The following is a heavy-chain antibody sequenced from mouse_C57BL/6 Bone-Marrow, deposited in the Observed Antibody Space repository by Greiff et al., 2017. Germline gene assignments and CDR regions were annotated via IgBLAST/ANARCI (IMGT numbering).Heavy chain of an antibody. Sequence: QVTLKVSGPGILQSSQTLSLTCSFSGFSLSTSGMGVSWISQPSGKGLEWLAHIYWDDDKRYNPSLKSRLTISKDTSRTQVFLKITSVDTADTATYYCAREYYGRSYYAMDYWGQGTSVTVSS. CDR2: IYWDDDK. V-gene: IGHV8-12*01. CDR3: AREYYGRSYYAMDY. J-gene: IGHJ4*01. CDR1: GFSLSTSGMG. D-gene: IGHD1-1*01.